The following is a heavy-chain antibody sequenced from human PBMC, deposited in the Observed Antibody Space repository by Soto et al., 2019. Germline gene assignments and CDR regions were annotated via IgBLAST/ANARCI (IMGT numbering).Heavy chain of an antibody. V-gene: IGHV1-18*01. CDR1: GYTFTSYG. CDR2: ISAYNGNT. D-gene: IGHD3-3*01. J-gene: IGHJ4*02. CDR3: ARVGVGDFWSGYSNY. Sequence: QVQLVQSGAAVKKPGASVKVSCKASGYTFTSYGISWVRQAPGQGLEWMGWISAYNGNTNYAQKPQGRVTMTTDTSTSTAYMELRSVRSDDRAGYYCARVGVGDFWSGYSNYWGQGTLVTVSS.